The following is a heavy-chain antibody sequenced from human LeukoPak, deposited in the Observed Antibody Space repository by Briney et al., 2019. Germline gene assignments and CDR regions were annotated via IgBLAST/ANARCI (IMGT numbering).Heavy chain of an antibody. J-gene: IGHJ4*02. D-gene: IGHD2-21*02. CDR3: ARDNRYCGGDCYHYFVY. CDR1: GGSISSYY. CDR2: IYYSGST. V-gene: IGHV4-59*01. Sequence: PSETLSLTCTVSGGSISSYYWSWIRQPPGKGLEWIGYIYYSGSTNYNPSLKSRVTISVDTSKNQFSLKLSSVTAADTAVYYCARDNRYCGGDCYHYFVYWGQGTLVTVSS.